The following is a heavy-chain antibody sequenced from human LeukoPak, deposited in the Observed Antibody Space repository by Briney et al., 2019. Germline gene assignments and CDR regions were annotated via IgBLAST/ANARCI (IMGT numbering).Heavy chain of an antibody. J-gene: IGHJ4*02. D-gene: IGHD6-13*01. Sequence: PGGSLRLSCAASGFTFSSYAMHWVRQAPGKGLEWVAVISYDGSNKYYADSVKGRFTISRDNSKNTLYLQMNSLRAEDTAVYYCARAEYSSSWYSGYWGQGTLVTVSS. CDR1: GFTFSSYA. CDR2: ISYDGSNK. CDR3: ARAEYSSSWYSGY. V-gene: IGHV3-30*04.